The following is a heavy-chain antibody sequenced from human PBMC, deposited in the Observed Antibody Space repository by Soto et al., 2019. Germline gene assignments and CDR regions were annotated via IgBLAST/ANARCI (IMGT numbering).Heavy chain of an antibody. V-gene: IGHV1-18*01. CDR1: GYTFYSHS. Sequence: QAQLVQSGAEVRKPGASVKVSCKASGYTFYSHSISWVRQAPGQGLEWMGRINADYGNTQYAQKFRGRVTMNTDTTTTTVYMELKNLRSDDTAVYYCARCIHGDYYDGMDVWGQGTTVTVSS. J-gene: IGHJ6*02. CDR3: ARCIHGDYYDGMDV. D-gene: IGHD5-18*01. CDR2: INADYGNT.